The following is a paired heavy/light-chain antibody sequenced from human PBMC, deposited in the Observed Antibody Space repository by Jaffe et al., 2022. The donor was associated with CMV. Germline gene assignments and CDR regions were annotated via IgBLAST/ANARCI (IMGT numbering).Heavy chain of an antibody. Sequence: QLQLQESGPGLVQPSGTLSLTCTVSGGSFSGTSNYWAWIRQPPGKGLEWLGSIYYAGSTYYNPSLKSRVFMSADPSKNQFYLRLSSVTASDTALYYCARCKEDQWMGPIVFDYWGQGNLVTVSS. CDR3: ARCKEDQWMGPIVFDY. J-gene: IGHJ4*02. CDR1: GGSFSGTSNY. CDR2: IYYAGST. V-gene: IGHV4-39*01. D-gene: IGHD6-19*01.
Light chain of an antibody. Sequence: QSVLTQTPSVSEAPRQRVTISCSGSSSNIGNNAVNWYQQFPGKAPKLLIYYDDLVPSGVSDRFSASKSGASASLAISGLQSEDEASYYCSAWDDSLNGPVFGGGTKLTVL. J-gene: IGLJ2*01. CDR1: SSNIGNNA. V-gene: IGLV1-36*01. CDR3: SAWDDSLNGPV. CDR2: YDD.